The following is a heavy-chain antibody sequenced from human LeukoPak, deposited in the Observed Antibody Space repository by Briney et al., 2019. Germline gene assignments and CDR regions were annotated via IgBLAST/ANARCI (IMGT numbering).Heavy chain of an antibody. CDR1: GFTFSSYS. Sequence: GGSLRLSCAASGFTFSSYSMNWVRQAPGKGLEWVSYISSSSSTIYYADSVKGRFTISRDNAKNSLYLQMNSLRAEDTAVYYCARGGIPVPPVYYYYMDVWGKGTTVTVSS. D-gene: IGHD2-21*01. V-gene: IGHV3-48*01. CDR2: ISSSSSTI. J-gene: IGHJ6*03. CDR3: ARGGIPVPPVYYYYMDV.